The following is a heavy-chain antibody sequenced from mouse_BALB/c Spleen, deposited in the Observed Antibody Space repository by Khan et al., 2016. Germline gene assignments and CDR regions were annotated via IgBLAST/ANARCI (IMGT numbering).Heavy chain of an antibody. Sequence: VQLMESGPGLVKPSQSLSLTCSVTGYSITSGYFWNWIRHFPGNKLEWMGYISYAGYPYYTPSLTNRISIPRDTSKNQFFLQLNSLTPADSATYIRARDGEDGWFADWGQGTVVTVTA. V-gene: IGHV3-6*02. CDR1: GYSITSGYF. J-gene: IGHJ3*01. CDR3: ARDGEDGWFAD. CDR2: ISYAGYP. D-gene: IGHD2-13*01.